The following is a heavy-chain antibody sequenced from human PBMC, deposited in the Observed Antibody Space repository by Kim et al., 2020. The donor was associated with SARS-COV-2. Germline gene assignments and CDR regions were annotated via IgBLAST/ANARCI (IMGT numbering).Heavy chain of an antibody. CDR1: GGSISSGGYY. CDR2: IYYSGST. J-gene: IGHJ5*02. D-gene: IGHD6-13*01. CDR3: ARSGREQQLVIRWFDP. Sequence: SETLSLTCTVSGGSISSGGYYWSWIRQHPGKGLEWIGYIYYSGSTYYNPSLKSRVTITVDTSKNQFSLKLSSVTAADTAVYYCARSGREQQLVIRWFDPWGQGTLVTVSS. V-gene: IGHV4-31*03.